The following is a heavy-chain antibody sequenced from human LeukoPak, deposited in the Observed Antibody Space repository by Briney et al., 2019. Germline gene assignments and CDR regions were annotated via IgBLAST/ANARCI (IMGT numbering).Heavy chain of an antibody. V-gene: IGHV3-74*03. CDR1: GFTFSRDW. CDR2: ISDDGSIT. CDR3: VRRCYEYNFYDRHFDF. D-gene: IGHD3/OR15-3a*01. Sequence: GGSLRLSCAASGFTFSRDWMHWVRQAPGKGLVWVSRISDDGSITTYADSVQGRFTISRDNAKSTVFLQMNSLRVEDTAVYFCVRRCYEYNFYDRHFDFWGQGILVTVSS. J-gene: IGHJ4*02.